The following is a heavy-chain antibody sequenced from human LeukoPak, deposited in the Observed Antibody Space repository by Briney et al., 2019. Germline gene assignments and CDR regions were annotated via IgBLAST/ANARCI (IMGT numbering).Heavy chain of an antibody. CDR3: ARSNRDAFDM. D-gene: IGHD2/OR15-2a*01. V-gene: IGHV3-48*03. CDR2: ISSSGTTK. J-gene: IGHJ3*02. CDR1: GFTFSSYE. Sequence: PGGSLRLSCVASGFTFSSYEMNWVRQGPGKGLEWVSYISSSGTTKYYADSVKGRFTLSRDNAKKSLSLQMNSLRAEDTAIYYCARSNRDAFDMWGQGTVVTVSS.